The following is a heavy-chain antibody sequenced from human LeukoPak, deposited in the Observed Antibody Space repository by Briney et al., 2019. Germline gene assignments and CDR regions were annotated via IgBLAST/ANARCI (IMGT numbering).Heavy chain of an antibody. D-gene: IGHD2-15*01. CDR2: IRYDGSNK. J-gene: IGHJ4*02. V-gene: IGHV3-30*02. Sequence: GGSLRLSCAASGFTFSSYGMHWVRQAPGKGLEWVAFIRYDGSNKYYADSVKGRFTISRDNSKNTLYLQMNSLRAEDTAVYYCARDTRSPASLFYWGQGTLVTVSS. CDR3: ARDTRSPASLFY. CDR1: GFTFSSYG.